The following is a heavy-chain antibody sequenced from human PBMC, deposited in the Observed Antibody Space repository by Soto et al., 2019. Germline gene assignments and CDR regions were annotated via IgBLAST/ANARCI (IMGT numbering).Heavy chain of an antibody. CDR3: ARDLSGYPSYYYCGMDV. V-gene: IGHV3-30-3*01. CDR1: GFTFSSYA. CDR2: ISYDGSNK. Sequence: GGSLRLSCAASGFTFSSYAMHWVRQAPGKGLEWVAVISYDGSNKYYADSVKGRFTISRDNSKNTLYLQMNSLRAEDTAVYYCARDLSGYPSYYYCGMDVWGQGTTVTVSS. J-gene: IGHJ6*02. D-gene: IGHD3-22*01.